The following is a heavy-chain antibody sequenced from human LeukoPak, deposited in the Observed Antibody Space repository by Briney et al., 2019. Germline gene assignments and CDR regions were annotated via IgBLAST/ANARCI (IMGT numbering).Heavy chain of an antibody. Sequence: SETLSLTCAVYGGSFSAYYWSWIRQPPGKGLEWIGEINHSGSTNYNPSLKSRVTISVDTSKNQFSLKLSSVTAADTAVYYCARDSGTTGEVKFDPWGQGTLVTVSS. CDR3: ARDSGTTGEVKFDP. CDR2: INHSGST. V-gene: IGHV4-34*01. J-gene: IGHJ5*02. D-gene: IGHD3-10*01. CDR1: GGSFSAYY.